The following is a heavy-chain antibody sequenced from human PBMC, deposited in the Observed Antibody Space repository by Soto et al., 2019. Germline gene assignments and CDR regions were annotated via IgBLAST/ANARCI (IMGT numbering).Heavy chain of an antibody. V-gene: IGHV3-72*01. CDR2: IRRKANSYTT. CDR1: GLIFSDYH. J-gene: IGHJ6*02. CDR3: AMLGGWSGGSSGMDV. Sequence: EVQLVESGGGLVQPGGSLRLSCAASGLIFSDYHMDWVRQAPGKGLEWVGRIRRKANSYTTEYAASVKGRFTISRDDSKNSLYLQINRLKSEDTPVYYCAMLGGWSGGSSGMDVWGQGTKVTVSS. D-gene: IGHD3-10*01.